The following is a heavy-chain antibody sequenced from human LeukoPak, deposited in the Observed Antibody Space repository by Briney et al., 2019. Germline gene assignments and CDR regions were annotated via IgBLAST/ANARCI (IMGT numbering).Heavy chain of an antibody. CDR3: AGDGAGRGLVATIWRRVSYGMDV. Sequence: VGSVRLKKRKGLEWPSGINWNGGSTGYADSMKGRFTISRDNAKNSLYLQMNSLRAEDTALYHCAGDGAGRGLVATIWRRVSYGMDVWGQGTTVTVSS. CDR2: INWNGGST. D-gene: IGHD5-12*01. V-gene: IGHV3-20*01. J-gene: IGHJ6*02.